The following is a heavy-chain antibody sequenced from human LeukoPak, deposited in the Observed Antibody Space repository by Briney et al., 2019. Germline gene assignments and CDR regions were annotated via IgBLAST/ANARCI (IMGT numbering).Heavy chain of an antibody. CDR2: ISTSSDTM. CDR1: GFXFSTYN. Sequence: GGSLRLSCGASGFXFSTYNMNWVRQAPGKGLEWVSHISTSSDTMYYADSVKGRFTISRDNAKNSLYLQMNSLRAEDTALYYCARDKGAVDYFDYWGQGTLVTVSS. V-gene: IGHV3-48*01. D-gene: IGHD4-23*01. J-gene: IGHJ4*02. CDR3: ARDKGAVDYFDY.